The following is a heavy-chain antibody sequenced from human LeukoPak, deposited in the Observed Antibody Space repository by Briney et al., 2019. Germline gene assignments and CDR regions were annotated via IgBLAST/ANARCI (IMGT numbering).Heavy chain of an antibody. CDR1: GGSFSGYY. CDR3: ARCTRAAGHIDY. J-gene: IGHJ4*02. CDR2: INHSGST. D-gene: IGHD6-13*01. Sequence: PSETLSLTCAAYGGSFSGYYWSWIRQPPGKGLEWIGEINHSGSTNYNPSLKSRVTISVDTSKNQFSLKLSSVTAADTAVYYCARCTRAAGHIDYWGQGTLVTVSS. V-gene: IGHV4-34*01.